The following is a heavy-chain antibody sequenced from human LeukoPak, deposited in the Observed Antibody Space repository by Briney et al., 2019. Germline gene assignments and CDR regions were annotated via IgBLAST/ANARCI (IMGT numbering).Heavy chain of an antibody. CDR3: ARYVRDGYYGAFDI. V-gene: IGHV4-59*08. J-gene: IGHJ3*02. CDR2: IYYSGST. CDR1: GGSISSYY. D-gene: IGHD5-24*01. Sequence: SETLSLTCTVSGGSISSYYWSWIRQPPGKGLEWIGYIYYSGSTNYNPSLKSRVTISVDTSKNHFSLKLSSVTAADTAVYYCARYVRDGYYGAFDIWGQGTMVTVSS.